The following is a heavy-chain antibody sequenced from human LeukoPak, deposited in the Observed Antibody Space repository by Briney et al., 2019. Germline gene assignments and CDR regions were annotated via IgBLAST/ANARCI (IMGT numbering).Heavy chain of an antibody. D-gene: IGHD6-13*01. CDR1: GFTFSSYS. Sequence: PGGSLRLSCAASGFTFSSYSMNWVRQAPGKGLEWVAAISSSSSDIYYAYSVKGRFTISRDNAKHSLYLQMNSLRAEDTAVYYCARDGVRAAAPFDYWGQGTLVTVSS. CDR3: ARDGVRAAAPFDY. J-gene: IGHJ4*02. V-gene: IGHV3-21*01. CDR2: ISSSSSDI.